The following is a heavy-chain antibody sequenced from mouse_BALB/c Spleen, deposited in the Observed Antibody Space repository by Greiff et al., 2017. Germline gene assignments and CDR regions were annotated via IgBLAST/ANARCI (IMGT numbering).Heavy chain of an antibody. CDR3: ARYYRYEDYYAMDY. V-gene: IGHV3-8*02. CDR1: GDSITSGY. CDR2: ISYSGST. Sequence: EVQLQESGPSLVKPSQTLSLTCSVTGDSITSGYWNWIRKFPGNKLEYMGYISYSGSTYYNPSLKSRISITRDTSKNQYYLQLNSVTTEDTATYYCARYYRYEDYYAMDYWGQGTSVTVSS. D-gene: IGHD2-14*01. J-gene: IGHJ4*01.